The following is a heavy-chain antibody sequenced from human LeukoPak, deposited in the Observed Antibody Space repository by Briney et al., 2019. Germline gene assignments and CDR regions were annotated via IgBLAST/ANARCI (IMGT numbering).Heavy chain of an antibody. Sequence: SETLSLTCAVYGGSFSGYYWSWIRQPPGKGLEWIREINHSGSTNYNPSLKSRVTISVDTSKNQFTLKLSSVTAADTAVYYCASGSRAGRDYWGQGTLVTVSS. V-gene: IGHV4-34*01. CDR3: ASGSRAGRDY. CDR2: INHSGST. CDR1: GGSFSGYY. J-gene: IGHJ4*02. D-gene: IGHD6-19*01.